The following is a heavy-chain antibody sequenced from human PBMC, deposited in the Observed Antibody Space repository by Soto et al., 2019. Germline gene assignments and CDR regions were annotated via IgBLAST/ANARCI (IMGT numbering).Heavy chain of an antibody. CDR3: TTDTYYYDSSGFDY. V-gene: IGHV3-23*01. Sequence: GGSLRLSCAASGFTFSSYAMSWVRQAPGKGLEWVSAISGSGGSTYYADSVKGRFTISRDNSKNTLYLQMNSLKTEDTAVYYCTTDTYYYDSSGFDYWGQGTLVTVSS. CDR1: GFTFSSYA. CDR2: ISGSGGST. J-gene: IGHJ4*02. D-gene: IGHD3-22*01.